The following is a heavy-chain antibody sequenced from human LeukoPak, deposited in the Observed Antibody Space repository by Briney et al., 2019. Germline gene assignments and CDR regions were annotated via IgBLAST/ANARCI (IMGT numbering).Heavy chain of an antibody. D-gene: IGHD3-22*01. CDR1: GIVFSNTA. J-gene: IGHJ5*02. Sequence: PGGSLRLSCAASGIVFSNTAMNWARQSPGRGLEWISAISGGGERTFYADSVKGRFTISRDNSKNMVYLQMNSLRVDDTAIYYCGKDGGQYSSGPEFDPRGQGGLVTVSS. CDR3: GKDGGQYSSGPEFDP. V-gene: IGHV3-23*01. CDR2: ISGGGERT.